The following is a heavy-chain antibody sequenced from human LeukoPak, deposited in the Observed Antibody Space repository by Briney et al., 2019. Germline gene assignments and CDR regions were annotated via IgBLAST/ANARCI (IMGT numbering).Heavy chain of an antibody. D-gene: IGHD3-16*01. CDR1: GFTFSSYW. CDR2: INSEGSST. Sequence: PGGSLRLSCAASGFTFSSYWMHWVRQAPGKGLVWVSRINSEGSSTSYADSVRGRFTISRDNAKNTLYLQMNSLRAEDTAVYYCAAGDRADLDYWGQGTLVTVSS. CDR3: AAGDRADLDY. V-gene: IGHV3-74*01. J-gene: IGHJ4*02.